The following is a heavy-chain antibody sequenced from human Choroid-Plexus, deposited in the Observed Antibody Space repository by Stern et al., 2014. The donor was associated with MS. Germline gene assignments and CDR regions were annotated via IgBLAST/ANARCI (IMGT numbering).Heavy chain of an antibody. CDR3: AKDRQYLTYFFDH. D-gene: IGHD2/OR15-2a*01. J-gene: IGHJ5*02. CDR2: VSYDGSNK. CDR1: GFTFGSCA. V-gene: IGHV3-30*18. Sequence: VQLVESGGGVAQPGRPLRLSCVASGFTFGSCAMHWVRQAPGKGLEWVAGVSYDGSNKYYADSVKGRFTISRDNSQHTLYMQMSSLRPEDTAVYYCAKDRQYLTYFFDHWGQGSLVTVSS.